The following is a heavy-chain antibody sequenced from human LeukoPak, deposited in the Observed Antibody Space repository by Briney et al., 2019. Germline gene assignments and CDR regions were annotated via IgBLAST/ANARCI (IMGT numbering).Heavy chain of an antibody. V-gene: IGHV4-59*01. CDR3: ARAPGFYDSSGYYPEGWFDP. CDR1: GGSISSYY. CDR2: IYYSGST. D-gene: IGHD3-22*01. J-gene: IGHJ5*02. Sequence: PSETLSLTCTVSGGSISSYYWSWIRQPPGKGLEWIAYIYYSGSTNYNPSLKSRVTISVDTSKNQFSLKLISVTAADTGVYYWARAPGFYDSSGYYPEGWFDPWGQGTLVTVSS.